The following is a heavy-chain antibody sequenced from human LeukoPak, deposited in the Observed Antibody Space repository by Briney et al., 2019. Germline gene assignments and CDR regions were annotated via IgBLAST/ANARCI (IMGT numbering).Heavy chain of an antibody. J-gene: IGHJ5*02. CDR3: ARGTRAVSTNGGCFDP. D-gene: IGHD5/OR15-5a*01. CDR2: IWYDGSYT. V-gene: IGHV3-33*01. CDR1: GFIFSNYA. Sequence: PGRSLRLSCAASGFIFSNYAMHWVRQGPGTGLEWLAVIWYDGSYTYYADSVKGRFTISRDNSKNTLYLLMNSLRAEDTAKYYCARGTRAVSTNGGCFDPWGQGTLVTVSS.